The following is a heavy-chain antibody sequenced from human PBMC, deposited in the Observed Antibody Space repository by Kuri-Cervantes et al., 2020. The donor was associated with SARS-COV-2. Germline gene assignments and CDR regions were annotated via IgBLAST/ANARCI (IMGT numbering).Heavy chain of an antibody. CDR2: VRQDGRDK. CDR3: ARYCTSISCESAIDF. Sequence: GGSLRLSCAASGFTFSSYWMTWVRQAPGKGLDWVANVRQDGRDKYYGDPVKGRFTISRDNTKNSLYLQMDSLTAEDTAVYYCARYCTSISCESAIDFWGQGTLVTVSS. CDR1: GFTFSSYW. D-gene: IGHD2-2*01. V-gene: IGHV3-7*03. J-gene: IGHJ4*02.